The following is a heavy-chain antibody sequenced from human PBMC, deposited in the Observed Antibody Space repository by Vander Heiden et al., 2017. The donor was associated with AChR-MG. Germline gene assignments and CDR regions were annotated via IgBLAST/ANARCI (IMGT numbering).Heavy chain of an antibody. CDR1: GYTFTGYY. V-gene: IGHV1-2*06. CDR2: INPNSGGT. J-gene: IGHJ4*02. Sequence: QVQLVQSGAEVKKPGASVKVSCKASGYTFTGYYMHWVRQAPGQGLEWMGRINPNSGGTNYAQKFQGRVTMTRDTSISTAYMELSRLRSDDTAVYYCATAPPYCSGGSCYQGGDYWGQGTLVTVSS. CDR3: ATAPPYCSGGSCYQGGDY. D-gene: IGHD2-15*01.